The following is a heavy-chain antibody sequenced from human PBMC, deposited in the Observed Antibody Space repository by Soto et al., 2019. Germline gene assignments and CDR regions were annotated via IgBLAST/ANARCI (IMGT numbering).Heavy chain of an antibody. D-gene: IGHD4-17*01. CDR2: INSEGSST. CDR1: GFTVSSYL. CDR3: ERVNYGDYGGVYDY. V-gene: IGHV3-74*01. Sequence: EVQLVASGGGLVQPGGSLRLSCAASGFTVSSYLMHWVRQAPGKGLVWVSRINSEGSSTSFADSVKGRFTISRDNAKNTLYLKMNGLRAEDTAVYYCERVNYGDYGGVYDYWGQGPLVTVSS. J-gene: IGHJ4*02.